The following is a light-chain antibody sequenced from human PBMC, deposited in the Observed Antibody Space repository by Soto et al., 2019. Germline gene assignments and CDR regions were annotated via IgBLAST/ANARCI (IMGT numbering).Light chain of an antibody. CDR2: DAS. CDR1: QDIRSH. Sequence: EKVLKQSPGTLSLSPGERVTLSCRASQDIRSHLAWYQQKPGQAPRLLIFDASSRATGIPARFSGSGSGTDFTLTISSLEPEDFAVYYCQQRSNWPPTFGGGTKVDI. CDR3: QQRSNWPPT. J-gene: IGKJ4*01. V-gene: IGKV3-11*01.